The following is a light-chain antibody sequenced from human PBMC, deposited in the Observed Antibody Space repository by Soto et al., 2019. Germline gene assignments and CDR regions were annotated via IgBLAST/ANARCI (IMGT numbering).Light chain of an antibody. CDR2: EVS. Sequence: QSALTQPASVSGSPGQSITISCTGTSSDVGAYNSVSWYQQYPGKAPKLMMYEVSNRPSGVSDRFSGSKSGNTASLTISGLQNGDEADYYCSSFTSSSTYVFGTGTKLTVL. J-gene: IGLJ1*01. CDR3: SSFTSSSTYV. CDR1: SSDVGAYNS. V-gene: IGLV2-14*01.